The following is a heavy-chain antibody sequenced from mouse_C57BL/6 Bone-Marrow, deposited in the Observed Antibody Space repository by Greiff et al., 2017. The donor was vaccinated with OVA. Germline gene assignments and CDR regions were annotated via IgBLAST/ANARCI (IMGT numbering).Heavy chain of an antibody. J-gene: IGHJ3*01. CDR1: GYTFTDYY. Sequence: QVHVKQSGAELVRPGASVKLSCKASGYTFTDYYINWVKQRPGQGLEWIARIYPGSGNTYYNEKFKGKATLTAEKSSSTAYMQLSSLTSEDSAVYFCARGPYSNYPSWFAYWGQGTLVTVSA. D-gene: IGHD2-5*01. V-gene: IGHV1-76*01. CDR3: ARGPYSNYPSWFAY. CDR2: IYPGSGNT.